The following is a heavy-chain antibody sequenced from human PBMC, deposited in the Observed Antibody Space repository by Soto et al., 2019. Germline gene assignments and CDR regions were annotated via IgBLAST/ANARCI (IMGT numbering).Heavy chain of an antibody. D-gene: IGHD4-17*01. CDR1: GFTFSSYA. Sequence: GGSLRLSCAASGFTFSSYAMSWVRQAPGKGLEWVSAISGSGGSTYYADSVKGRFTISRDNSKNTLYLQMNSLRAEDTAVYYCAKDLRYGDYIANDYWGQGTLVTVSS. J-gene: IGHJ4*02. CDR3: AKDLRYGDYIANDY. V-gene: IGHV3-23*01. CDR2: ISGSGGST.